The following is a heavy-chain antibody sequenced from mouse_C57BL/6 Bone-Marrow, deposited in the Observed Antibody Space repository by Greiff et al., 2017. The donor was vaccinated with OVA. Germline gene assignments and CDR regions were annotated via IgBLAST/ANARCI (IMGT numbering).Heavy chain of an antibody. CDR1: GYSITSDY. J-gene: IGHJ2*01. V-gene: IGHV3-8*01. CDR2: ISYSGST. Sequence: DVKLVESGPGLAKPSPTLSLTCSVTGYSITSDYWNWIRKFPGNKLEYMGYISYSGSTSYNPSLKSRISITRDTSKNQYYLQLNSVTTEDTATYYCARRGLTGYYFDYWGQGTTLTVSS. CDR3: ARRGLTGYYFDY. D-gene: IGHD4-1*01.